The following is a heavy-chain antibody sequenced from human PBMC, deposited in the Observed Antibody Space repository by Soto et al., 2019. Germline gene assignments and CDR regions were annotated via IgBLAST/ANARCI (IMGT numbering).Heavy chain of an antibody. CDR3: ASSPPLYYYDSSGPPGWFDA. Sequence: SVKVSCKASGGTFSSYAISWVRQAPGQELEWMGGIIPIFGTANYAQKFQGRVTITADKSTSTAYMELSSLRSEDTAVYYCASSPPLYYYDSSGPPGWFDAWGKGSMVIVSS. CDR1: GGTFSSYA. D-gene: IGHD3-22*01. V-gene: IGHV1-69*06. J-gene: IGHJ5*02. CDR2: IIPIFGTA.